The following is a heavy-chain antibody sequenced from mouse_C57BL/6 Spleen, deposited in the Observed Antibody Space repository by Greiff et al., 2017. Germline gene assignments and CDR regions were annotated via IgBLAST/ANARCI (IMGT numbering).Heavy chain of an antibody. CDR1: GFTFSDYG. Sequence: EVMLVESGGGLVKPGGSLKLSCAASGFTFSDYGMHWVRQAPEKGLEWVAYISSGSSTIYYADTVKGRFTISRDNAKNTLLLQMTSLRSEDTAMYYCARAENYPFDYWGQGTTLTVSS. D-gene: IGHD2-1*01. J-gene: IGHJ2*01. V-gene: IGHV5-17*01. CDR3: ARAENYPFDY. CDR2: ISSGSSTI.